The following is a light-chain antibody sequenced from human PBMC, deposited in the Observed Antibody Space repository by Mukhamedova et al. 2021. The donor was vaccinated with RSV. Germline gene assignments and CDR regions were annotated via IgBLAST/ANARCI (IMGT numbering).Light chain of an antibody. CDR3: HQSFNTPAT. J-gene: IGKJ2*01. V-gene: IGKV1-39*01. CDR2: IAS. Sequence: WYQRRVHGKAPKLLIYIASRLQSGVPSRFTGSGSGTDFTLTISSLQPEDFATYFCHQSFNTPATFCQGTKLEIK.